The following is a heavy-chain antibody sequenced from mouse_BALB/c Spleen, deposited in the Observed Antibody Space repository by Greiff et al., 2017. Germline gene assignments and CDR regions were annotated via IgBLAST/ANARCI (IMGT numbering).Heavy chain of an antibody. D-gene: IGHD2-10*01. Sequence: QVQLQQSGPGLVAPSQSLSITCTVSGFSLTDYGVSWIRQPPGKGLEWLGVIWGGGSTYYNSALKSRLSISKDNSKSQVFLKMNSLQTDDTAMYYCAKHGTYYGNPYAMDYWGQGTSVTVSS. CDR1: GFSLTDYG. CDR3: AKHGTYYGNPYAMDY. CDR2: IWGGGST. V-gene: IGHV2-6-5*01. J-gene: IGHJ4*01.